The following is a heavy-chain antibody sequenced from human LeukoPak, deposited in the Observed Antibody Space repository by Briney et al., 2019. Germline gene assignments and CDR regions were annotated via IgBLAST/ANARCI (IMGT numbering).Heavy chain of an antibody. V-gene: IGHV1-8*03. CDR3: ARKSRDFWSGYLFDP. J-gene: IGHJ5*02. D-gene: IGHD3-3*01. CDR1: GYTFTGYY. CDR2: MNPNSGNT. Sequence: ASVKVSCKASGYTFTGYYMHWVRQAPGQGLEWMGWMNPNSGNTGYAQKFQGRVTITRNTSISTAYMELSSLRSEDTAVYYCARKSRDFWSGYLFDPWGQGTLVTVSS.